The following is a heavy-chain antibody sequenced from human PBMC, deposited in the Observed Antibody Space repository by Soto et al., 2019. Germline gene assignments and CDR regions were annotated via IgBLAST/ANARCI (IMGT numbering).Heavy chain of an antibody. D-gene: IGHD2-8*01. CDR2: ISYDGRDE. CDR1: GFTFSSYP. CDR3: AKGSYDSNLDY. Sequence: PGGSLRLSCAASGFTFSSYPIHWVRQAPGEGLEWVAVISYDGRDEYYADSMKGRFTISRDNSKNTVYLQMNSLRAEDTAVYYCAKGSYDSNLDYWGQGTLVTVSS. J-gene: IGHJ4*01. V-gene: IGHV3-30*04.